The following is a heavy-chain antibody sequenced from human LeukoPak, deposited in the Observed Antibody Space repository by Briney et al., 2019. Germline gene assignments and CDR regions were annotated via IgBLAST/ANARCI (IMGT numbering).Heavy chain of an antibody. Sequence: PGGSLRLSCAASGFTFSHYWMTWVRQAPGKGLEWVANIKQDGSEQYYVDSVKGRFTISRDNAKNSLYLQMNSLRVEETAVYYCARDRCSSTSCFYDYWGQGTLVTVSS. CDR2: IKQDGSEQ. D-gene: IGHD2-2*01. J-gene: IGHJ4*02. CDR3: ARDRCSSTSCFYDY. CDR1: GFTFSHYW. V-gene: IGHV3-7*01.